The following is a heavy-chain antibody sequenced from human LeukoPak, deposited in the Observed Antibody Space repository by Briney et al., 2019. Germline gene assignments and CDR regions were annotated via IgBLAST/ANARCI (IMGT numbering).Heavy chain of an antibody. Sequence: SETLSLTCTVSGGSISSGSYYWSWIRQPAGKGLEWIGRIYTSGSTNYNPSLKSRVTISVDTSKNQFSLKLSSVTAADTAVYYCARERNYGSGSYYDYWGQGTLVTVSS. CDR3: ARERNYGSGSYYDY. CDR1: GGSISSGSYY. CDR2: IYTSGST. D-gene: IGHD3-10*01. J-gene: IGHJ4*02. V-gene: IGHV4-61*02.